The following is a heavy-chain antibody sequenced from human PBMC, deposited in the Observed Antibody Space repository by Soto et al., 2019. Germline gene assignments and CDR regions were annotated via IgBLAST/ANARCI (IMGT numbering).Heavy chain of an antibody. V-gene: IGHV3-23*01. Sequence: GGSLRLSCAASGFTFSSYAMSWVRQAPGKGLEGVSAISGSCGSTYYADSVKGRFTISRDNSKNTLYLQMNSLRAEDTAVYYCAKALMKGVWPGYYYGMDVWGQGTTVTVSS. J-gene: IGHJ6*02. CDR3: AKALMKGVWPGYYYGMDV. D-gene: IGHD3-10*01. CDR1: GFTFSSYA. CDR2: ISGSCGST.